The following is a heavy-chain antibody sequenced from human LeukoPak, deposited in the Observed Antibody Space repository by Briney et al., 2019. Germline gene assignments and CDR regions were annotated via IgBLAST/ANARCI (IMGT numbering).Heavy chain of an antibody. D-gene: IGHD3-22*01. J-gene: IGHJ4*02. CDR2: ISGSGGST. CDR3: TTNLYYYDSSGYYLFDY. V-gene: IGHV3-23*01. CDR1: GFTFSSYA. Sequence: GGSLRLSCAASGFTFSSYAMSWVRQAPGKGLEWVSAISGSGGSTYYADSVKGRFTISRDNSKNTLYLQMNSLKTEDTAVYYCTTNLYYYDSSGYYLFDYWGQGTLVTVSS.